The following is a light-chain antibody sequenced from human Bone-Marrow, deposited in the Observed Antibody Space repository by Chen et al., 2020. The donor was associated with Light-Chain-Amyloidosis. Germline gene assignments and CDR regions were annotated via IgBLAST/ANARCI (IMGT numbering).Light chain of an antibody. CDR1: SGSIATNY. Sequence: NFMLTQPHSVSESPGKTVIISCTRSSGSIATNYVQWYQQRPGRSPTTVIYEDDQRPSGVPDRFSGSIDRSSNSASLTMSGLKHEDEADYYCQSYQGSSQGVFGGGTKLTVL. CDR3: QSYQGSSQGV. J-gene: IGLJ3*02. V-gene: IGLV6-57*01. CDR2: EDD.